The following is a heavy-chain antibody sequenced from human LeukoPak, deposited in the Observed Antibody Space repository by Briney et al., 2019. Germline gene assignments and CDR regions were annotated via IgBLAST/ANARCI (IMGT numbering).Heavy chain of an antibody. CDR1: GGSISSGGYY. Sequence: PSETLSLTCTVSGGSISSGGYYWSWIRQPPGKGLEWIGYIYHSGSTYYNPSLKSRVTISVDTSKNQFSLKLSSVTAADTAVYYCARRQDYGDQRGRARGYYYYGMDVWGQGTTVTVSS. D-gene: IGHD4-17*01. CDR3: ARRQDYGDQRGRARGYYYYGMDV. V-gene: IGHV4-30-2*01. CDR2: IYHSGST. J-gene: IGHJ6*02.